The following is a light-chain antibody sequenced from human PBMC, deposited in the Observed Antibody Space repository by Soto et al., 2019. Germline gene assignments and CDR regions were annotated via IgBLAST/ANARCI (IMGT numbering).Light chain of an antibody. CDR3: QQYYSTPPLFT. V-gene: IGKV4-1*01. CDR1: QSVLYSSNNKNY. J-gene: IGKJ3*01. Sequence: DIVMTQSPDSLAVSLGERATINCKSSQSVLYSSNNKNYLAWYQQKPGQPPKLLIYWASTRESGVPDRFSGSVSGTDFTHTISSLQAEDGAVYYCQQYYSTPPLFTFGPGTKVDIK. CDR2: WAS.